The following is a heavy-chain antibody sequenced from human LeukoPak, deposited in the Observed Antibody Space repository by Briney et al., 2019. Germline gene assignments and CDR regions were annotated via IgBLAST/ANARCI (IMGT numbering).Heavy chain of an antibody. J-gene: IGHJ3*02. CDR1: GFAVSRNY. V-gene: IGHV3-53*01. Sequence: GGSLRLSCAASGFAVSRNYMSWVRQAPGKGLEWVSEIYRDDSTYYAASVKGRFSIFRDNSKNTVYLQMNSLSADDTAVYYCARELREHGVFDIWGQGTMVTVSS. D-gene: IGHD1/OR15-1a*01. CDR3: ARELREHGVFDI. CDR2: IYRDDST.